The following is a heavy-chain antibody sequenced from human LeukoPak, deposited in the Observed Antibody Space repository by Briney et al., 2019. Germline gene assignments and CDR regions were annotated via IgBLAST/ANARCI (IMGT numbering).Heavy chain of an antibody. CDR3: ARADIVVVPAATKWGYFDY. V-gene: IGHV4-34*01. CDR2: INHSGST. J-gene: IGHJ4*02. CDR1: GGSISGYY. D-gene: IGHD2-2*01. Sequence: SETLSLTCTVSGGSISGYYWSWIRQPPGKGLEWIGEINHSGSTNYNPSLKSRVTISVDTSKNQFSLKLSSVTAADTAVYYCARADIVVVPAATKWGYFDYWGQGTLVTVPS.